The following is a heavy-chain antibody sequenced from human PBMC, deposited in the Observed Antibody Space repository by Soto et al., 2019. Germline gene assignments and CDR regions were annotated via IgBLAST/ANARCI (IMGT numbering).Heavy chain of an antibody. CDR2: SYYSGST. J-gene: IGHJ4*02. D-gene: IGHD2-21*02. CDR1: GGSISSPY. Sequence: SETLSLTCTVSGGSISSPYWTWIRQPPGKGLEWIGYSYYSGSTNYNPSLKSRVTISVDTSKNQFSLRLISVTAADTAVYYCARDGAPYCGGDCYITCYFDYWGQGTLVTVS. V-gene: IGHV4-59*11. CDR3: ARDGAPYCGGDCYITCYFDY.